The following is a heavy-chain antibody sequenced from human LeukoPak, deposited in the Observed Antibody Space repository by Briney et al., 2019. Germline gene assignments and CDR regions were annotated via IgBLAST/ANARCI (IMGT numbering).Heavy chain of an antibody. D-gene: IGHD6-19*01. CDR2: FGHNGDIT. V-gene: IGHV3-23*01. CDR1: GFTFSYYG. CDR3: AGCSSFYYYYGMDV. Sequence: GGSLRLSCAASGFTFSYYGLSWVRQAPGKGLEWVSGFGHNGDITYSDSVKGRFTISRDNSKNTLFLQMNSLRAEDTAVYYCAGCSSFYYYYGMDVWGQGTTVTVSS. J-gene: IGHJ6*02.